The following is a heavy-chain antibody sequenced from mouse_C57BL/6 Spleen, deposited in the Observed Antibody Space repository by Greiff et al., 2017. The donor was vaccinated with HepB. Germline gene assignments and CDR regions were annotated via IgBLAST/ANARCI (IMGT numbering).Heavy chain of an antibody. CDR2: IYPGDGDT. CDR3: AIDSSGRFDY. J-gene: IGHJ2*01. Sequence: QVQLQQSGPELVKPGASVKISCKASGYAFSSSWMNWVKQRPGKGLEWIGRIYPGDGDTNYNGKFKGKATLTADKSSSTAYMQLSSLTSEDSAVYFCAIDSSGRFDYWGQGTTLTVSS. V-gene: IGHV1-82*01. D-gene: IGHD3-2*02. CDR1: GYAFSSSW.